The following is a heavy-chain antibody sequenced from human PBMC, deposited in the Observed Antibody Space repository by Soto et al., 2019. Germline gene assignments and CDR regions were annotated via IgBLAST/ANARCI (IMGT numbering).Heavy chain of an antibody. CDR2: INPNSGGT. V-gene: IGHV1-2*04. CDR3: ARDLGAYCGGDCYSAFDY. D-gene: IGHD2-21*02. CDR1: GYTFTGYY. J-gene: IGHJ4*02. Sequence: QVQLVQSGAEVKKPGASVKVSCKASGYTFTGYYMHWVRQDPGQGLEWMGWINPNSGGTNYAQKFQGWVTMTRDTSISTAYMELSRLRSDDTAVYYCARDLGAYCGGDCYSAFDYWGQGTLVTVSS.